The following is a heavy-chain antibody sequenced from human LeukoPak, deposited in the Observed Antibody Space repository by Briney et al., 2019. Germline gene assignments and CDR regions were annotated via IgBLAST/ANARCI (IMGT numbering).Heavy chain of an antibody. Sequence: SETLSLTCTVSGGSISSGSYYWSWIRQPAGKGLEWIGRIYTSGSTNYNPSLKSRVTISVDTSKNQFSLKLSSVTAADTAVYYCARITIFGSTPDYWGQGTLATVSS. CDR2: IYTSGST. V-gene: IGHV4-61*02. J-gene: IGHJ4*02. D-gene: IGHD3-3*01. CDR1: GGSISSGSYY. CDR3: ARITIFGSTPDY.